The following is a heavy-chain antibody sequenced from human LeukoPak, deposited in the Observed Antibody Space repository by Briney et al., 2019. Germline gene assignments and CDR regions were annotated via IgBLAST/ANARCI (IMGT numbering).Heavy chain of an antibody. CDR3: ARGSYYFDY. J-gene: IGHJ4*02. CDR2: MNSGGDT. CDR1: GFTVSSDL. Sequence: GGSLRLSCVVSGFTVSSDLMNWVRQAPGKGLEWVSAMNSGGDTYYADSVRGRFIISRDKSRNTLYLQMNSLRVDDTAVYYCARGSYYFDYWGQGTLVTVSS. V-gene: IGHV3-53*01. D-gene: IGHD3-10*01.